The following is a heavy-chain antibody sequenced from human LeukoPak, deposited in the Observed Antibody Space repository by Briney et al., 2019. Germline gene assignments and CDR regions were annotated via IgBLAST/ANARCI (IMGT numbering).Heavy chain of an antibody. CDR2: IYYSGST. V-gene: IGHV4-39*01. D-gene: IGHD2-15*01. CDR3: ARRGYCSGGSCFYFDY. CDR1: GGSISSSSYY. Sequence: SETLSLTCTVSGGSISSSSYYWGWIRQPPGKGLEWIGSIYYSGSTYYNLSLKSRVTISVDTSKNQFSLKLSSVTAADTAVYYCARRGYCSGGSCFYFDYWGQGTLVTVSS. J-gene: IGHJ4*02.